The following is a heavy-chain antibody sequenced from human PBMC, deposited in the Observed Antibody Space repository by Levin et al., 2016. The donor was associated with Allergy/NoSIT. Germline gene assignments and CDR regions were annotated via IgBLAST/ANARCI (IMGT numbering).Heavy chain of an antibody. J-gene: IGHJ4*02. V-gene: IGHV3-20*04. CDR2: INWKGEII. Sequence: GESLKISCAASGFAFDDFAMNWVRQIPGKGLEWVAGINWKGEIIGYGDSVKGRFTISRDNAKNSLSLQMSSLRVEDTALYFCARAFGRSYFDSSGLFGFWGQGSLVTVSS. CDR3: ARAFGRSYFDSSGLFGF. D-gene: IGHD6-19*01. CDR1: GFAFDDFA.